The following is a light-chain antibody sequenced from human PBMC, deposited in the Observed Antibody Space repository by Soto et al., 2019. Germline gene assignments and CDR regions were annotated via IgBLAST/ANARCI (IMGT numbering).Light chain of an antibody. J-gene: IGLJ1*01. CDR3: KSFTTSDTYV. CDR1: SSDVGAYNY. V-gene: IGLV2-14*01. Sequence: QSVLTQPASVSGSPGQSIAISCTGTSSDVGAYNYVSWYLQYPGKAPKLVIFDVSFRPSGVSNRFSGSKSGNTASLTISGLQAEDEADYYCKSFTTSDTYVFVTGTKVTVL. CDR2: DVS.